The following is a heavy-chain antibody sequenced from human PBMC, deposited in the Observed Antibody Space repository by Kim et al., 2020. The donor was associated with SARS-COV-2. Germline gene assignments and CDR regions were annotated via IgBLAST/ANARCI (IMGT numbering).Heavy chain of an antibody. CDR1: GFTFDDYA. CDR3: AKVYIGSYYYDSSGYLDAFDI. Sequence: GGSLRLSCAASGFTFDDYAMHWVRQAPGKGLEWVSLISWDGGSTYYADSVKGRFTISRDNSKNSLYLQMNSLRAEDTALYYCAKVYIGSYYYDSSGYLDAFDIWGQGTMVTVSS. V-gene: IGHV3-43D*03. J-gene: IGHJ3*02. CDR2: ISWDGGST. D-gene: IGHD3-22*01.